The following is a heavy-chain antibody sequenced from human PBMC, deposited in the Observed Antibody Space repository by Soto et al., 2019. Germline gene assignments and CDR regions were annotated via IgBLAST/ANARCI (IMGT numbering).Heavy chain of an antibody. CDR2: INHSGST. CDR1: GGSFSGYY. V-gene: IGHV4-34*01. J-gene: IGHJ6*02. CDR3: ARDKSYYYGMDV. Sequence: QVQLQQWGAGLLKPSETLSLTCAVYGGSFSGYYWSWIRQPPGKGLEWIGEINHSGSTNYNPSLKSRVTISVDTSKNQFSLKLSSVTAADTAVYYCARDKSYYYGMDVWGQGTTVTVSS.